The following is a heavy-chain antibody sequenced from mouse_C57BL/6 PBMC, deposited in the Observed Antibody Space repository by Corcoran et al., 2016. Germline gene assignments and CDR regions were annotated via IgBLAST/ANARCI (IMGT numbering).Heavy chain of an antibody. Sequence: QIQLVQSGPELKKPGETVKISCKASGYTFTTYGMSWVKQAPGKGLKWMGWINTYSGVPTYADDFKGRFAFSLETSASTADLQINNLKHEDTATDFCARNDDGYYWYFDVWGTGTTVTVSS. V-gene: IGHV9-3*01. J-gene: IGHJ1*03. D-gene: IGHD2-3*01. CDR3: ARNDDGYYWYFDV. CDR1: GYTFTTYG. CDR2: INTYSGVP.